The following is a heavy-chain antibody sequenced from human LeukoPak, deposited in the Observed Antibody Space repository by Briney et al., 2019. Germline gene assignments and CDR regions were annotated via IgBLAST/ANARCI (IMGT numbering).Heavy chain of an antibody. CDR1: GGSISSYY. V-gene: IGHV4-59*01. Sequence: PSETLSLTCTVSGGSISSYYWSWIRQPPGNGLEWIGYIYYSGSTNYNPSLKSRVTISVDTSKNHFSLKLSSVTAADTAVYYCARGPEGYYYYYYMDVWGKGTTVTVSS. J-gene: IGHJ6*03. CDR3: ARGPEGYYYYYYMDV. CDR2: IYYSGST.